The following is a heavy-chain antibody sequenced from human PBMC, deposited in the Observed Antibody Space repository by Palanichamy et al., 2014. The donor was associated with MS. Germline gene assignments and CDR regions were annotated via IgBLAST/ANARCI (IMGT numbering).Heavy chain of an antibody. Sequence: EVQLLESGGGLVQPGGSLRLSCAASGFTFSSYAMSWVRQAPGKGLEWVSAISGSGSSTYYADSVKGRFTISRDNSKNTLYLQMNSLRAEDTAVYYCAKGGGMVRGVIVFDPWGQGTLVTVSS. CDR3: AKGGGMVRGVIVFDP. J-gene: IGHJ5*02. CDR2: ISGSGSST. V-gene: IGHV3-23*01. CDR1: GFTFSSYA. D-gene: IGHD3-10*01.